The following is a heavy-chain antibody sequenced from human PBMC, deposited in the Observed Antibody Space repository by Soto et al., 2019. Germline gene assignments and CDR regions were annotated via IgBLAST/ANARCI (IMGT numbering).Heavy chain of an antibody. J-gene: IGHJ4*02. Sequence: QVQLVQSGTEVKKPGASVKVSCKASGYTFSNFGLSWVRQAPGQGLEWMGWISPSNGQTIYAQNFHGRVTMTTDTSTATAHMELGSLISDDTAVYYCARVIMIFGVANLGSYFDYWGQGTRVTVSA. CDR2: ISPSNGQT. D-gene: IGHD3-3*01. CDR3: ARVIMIFGVANLGSYFDY. V-gene: IGHV1-18*01. CDR1: GYTFSNFG.